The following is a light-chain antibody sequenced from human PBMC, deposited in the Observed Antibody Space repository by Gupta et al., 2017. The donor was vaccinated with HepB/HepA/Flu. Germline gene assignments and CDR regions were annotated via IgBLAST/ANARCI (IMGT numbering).Light chain of an antibody. Sequence: QSALTQPASVSGSPGQSITISCTGTSSDVGGYNYVSWYQQHPGKAPKLMIYDVSTRPSGGSNRFSGSKSGNTASLTISGLQAEDEADYSCSSYTSDTTGYVVFGGGTKLTVL. CDR3: SSYTSDTTGYVV. CDR2: DVS. CDR1: SSDVGGYNY. V-gene: IGLV2-14*01. J-gene: IGLJ2*01.